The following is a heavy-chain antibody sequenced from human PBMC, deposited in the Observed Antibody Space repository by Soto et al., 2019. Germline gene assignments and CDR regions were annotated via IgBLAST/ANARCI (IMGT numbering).Heavy chain of an antibody. Sequence: QVQLQESGPGLVKPSQTLSLTCTVSGGSISSGGYYWSWIRQHPGKGLEWIGYIYYSGSTYYNPSLKSRVTISVDTSKNQFSLKLSSVTAADTAVYYCARVPTWSGYLFRYYSGMDVWGQGTTVTVSS. D-gene: IGHD3-3*01. CDR1: GGSISSGGYY. J-gene: IGHJ6*02. CDR3: ARVPTWSGYLFRYYSGMDV. CDR2: IYYSGST. V-gene: IGHV4-31*03.